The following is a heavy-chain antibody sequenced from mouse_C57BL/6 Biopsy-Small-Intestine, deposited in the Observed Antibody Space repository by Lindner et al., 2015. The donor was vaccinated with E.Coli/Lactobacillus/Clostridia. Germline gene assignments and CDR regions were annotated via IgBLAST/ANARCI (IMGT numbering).Heavy chain of an antibody. Sequence: VQLQESGAELKKPGASVKLSCKATDYTFAGYWIEWVKQRPGHGLEWIGEILPGSDTNKYNEKFKGRATFTADSSSNTAYMQLSSLTAEDSAIYYCARRFGNSWYFDIWGTGTTVTVSS. CDR2: ILPGSDTN. CDR3: ARRFGNSWYFDI. J-gene: IGHJ1*03. D-gene: IGHD2-1*01. CDR1: DYTFAGYW. V-gene: IGHV1-9*01.